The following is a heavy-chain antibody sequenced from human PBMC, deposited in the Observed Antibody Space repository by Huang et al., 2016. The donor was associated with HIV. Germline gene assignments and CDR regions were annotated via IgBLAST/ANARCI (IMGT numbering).Heavy chain of an antibody. J-gene: IGHJ4*02. CDR2: IYLSGST. CDR3: ARAREYYYDAAFDY. D-gene: IGHD3-22*01. CDR1: GGSISSGSYY. Sequence: QVQLQESGPGLVKPSQTLSLTCTVSGGSISSGSYYWSWIRQPAGKGLEWIGHIYLSGSTNYNPSLKSRVTISVDTSKNQFSLKLSSVTAADTAVYYCARAREYYYDAAFDYWGQGTLVTVSS. V-gene: IGHV4-61*09.